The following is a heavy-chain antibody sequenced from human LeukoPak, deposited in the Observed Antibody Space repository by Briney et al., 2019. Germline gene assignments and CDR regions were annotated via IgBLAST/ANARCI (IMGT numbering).Heavy chain of an antibody. J-gene: IGHJ5*02. V-gene: IGHV4-38-2*02. Sequence: PSETLSLTCTVSGYSISSGYYWGWIRQPPGKGLEWIGSIYHSGSTYYNPSLKSRVTISVDTSKNQFSLKLSSVTAADTAVYYCASPDLIVVVPACSPWGQGTLVTVSS. CDR2: IYHSGST. D-gene: IGHD2-2*01. CDR3: ASPDLIVVVPACSP. CDR1: GYSISSGYY.